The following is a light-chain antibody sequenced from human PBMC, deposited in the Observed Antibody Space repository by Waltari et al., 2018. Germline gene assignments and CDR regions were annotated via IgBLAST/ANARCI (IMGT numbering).Light chain of an antibody. V-gene: IGLV4-69*02. CDR1: SGHSSNS. Sequence: QLVLTPSPSASAYLGASVRLTCTKRSGHSSNSIAWHQQPPAKGPRYLMRVISDGSHSQGDEIPDRFSGSGSGAERYLTISSVQSENEADYYCQTGGHGTWVFGGGTKLTVL. CDR2: VISDGSH. J-gene: IGLJ3*02. CDR3: QTGGHGTWV.